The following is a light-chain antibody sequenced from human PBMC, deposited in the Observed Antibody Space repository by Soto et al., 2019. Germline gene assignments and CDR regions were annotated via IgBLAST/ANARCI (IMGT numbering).Light chain of an antibody. CDR3: QQSYTTPWT. Sequence: DIQMTQSPSSLSVSVGDRVTITCRSSQSISNFLNWYQQKPGKAPKLLIYAASSLQSGVPSRFSGSGSGTDFTLTISSLQPEDFATYYCQQSYTTPWTFGQGTKVDIK. CDR2: AAS. V-gene: IGKV1-39*01. J-gene: IGKJ1*01. CDR1: QSISNF.